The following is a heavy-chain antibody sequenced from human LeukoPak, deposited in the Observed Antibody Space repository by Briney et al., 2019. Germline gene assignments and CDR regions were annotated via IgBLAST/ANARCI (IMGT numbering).Heavy chain of an antibody. J-gene: IGHJ4*02. CDR1: GFTFSSYS. CDR3: ARIPRSRSHIDY. CDR2: ISSSSSSK. Sequence: GGSLRLSCAASGFTFSSYSMTWVSQAPGKGLEWVSSISSSSSSKYLADSVKGRFTISRDNAKNSLYLQMVSLRAEDTAVYYCARIPRSRSHIDYWGQGTLVTVSS. V-gene: IGHV3-21*01.